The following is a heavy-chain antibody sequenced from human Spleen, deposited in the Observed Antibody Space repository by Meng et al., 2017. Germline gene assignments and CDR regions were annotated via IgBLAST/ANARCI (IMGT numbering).Heavy chain of an antibody. J-gene: IGHJ4*02. D-gene: IGHD5-24*01. CDR2: INHSGST. V-gene: IGHV4-34*01. Sequence: QQHLQQGGSGLLKPSQTLAPPCFVCCGSVSDYYWSWIRQPPGKGLEWIGEINHSGSTNYNPSLESRATISVDTSQNNLSLTLSSVTAADSAVYYCARGPTTMAHDFDYWGQGTLVTVSS. CDR1: CGSVSDYY. CDR3: ARGPTTMAHDFDY.